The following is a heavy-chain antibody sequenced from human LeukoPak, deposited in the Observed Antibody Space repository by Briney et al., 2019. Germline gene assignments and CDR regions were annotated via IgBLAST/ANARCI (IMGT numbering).Heavy chain of an antibody. Sequence: ASVKVSCKASGGTFSSYAISWVRQAPGQGLEWMGRIIPILGIANYAQKFQGRVTITADKSTSTAYMELSSLRSEDTAVYYCARRAVAGPPFDYWGQGTLVTVSS. D-gene: IGHD6-19*01. CDR1: GGTFSSYA. V-gene: IGHV1-69*04. CDR2: IIPILGIA. J-gene: IGHJ4*02. CDR3: ARRAVAGPPFDY.